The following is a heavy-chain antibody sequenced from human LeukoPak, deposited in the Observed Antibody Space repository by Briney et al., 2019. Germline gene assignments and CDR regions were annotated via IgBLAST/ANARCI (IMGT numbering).Heavy chain of an antibody. CDR2: IRYDGSNK. CDR1: GFTFSSYS. J-gene: IGHJ4*02. CDR3: AKDRVLTQMRYCDY. Sequence: GGSLRLSCAASGFTFSSYSMHWVRQAPGKGLEWVAFIRYDGSNKYYADSVKGRVTISRDKSKSTLYLQMNSLRAEDTAVYYCAKDRVLTQMRYCDYWGQGTLVTVSS. D-gene: IGHD5-24*01. V-gene: IGHV3-30*02.